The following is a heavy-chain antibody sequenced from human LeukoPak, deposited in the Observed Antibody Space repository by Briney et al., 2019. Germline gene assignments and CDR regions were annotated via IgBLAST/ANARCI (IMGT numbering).Heavy chain of an antibody. CDR2: IYTSGST. Sequence: SQTLSLTCTVSGGSISSGSYYWSWIRQPPGKGLEWIGRIYTSGSTNYNPSLKSRVTISVDTSKNQFSLKLSSATAADTAVYYCASQSLSQLDRPYMDVWGKGTTVTVSS. CDR3: ASQSLSQLDRPYMDV. CDR1: GGSISSGSYY. J-gene: IGHJ6*03. D-gene: IGHD6-6*01. V-gene: IGHV4-61*02.